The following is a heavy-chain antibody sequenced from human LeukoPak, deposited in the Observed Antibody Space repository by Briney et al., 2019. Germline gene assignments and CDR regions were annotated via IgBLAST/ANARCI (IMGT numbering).Heavy chain of an antibody. D-gene: IGHD3-10*01. CDR1: GFTFSSYS. V-gene: IGHV3-48*02. CDR2: ISGSSSTI. Sequence: PGGSLRLSCVASGFTFSSYSMNWVRQAPGKGLQWVSYISGSSSTIYYADSVRGRFTISRDNAKNSLYLQMNSLRDEDTAVYYCTKGGGSGSYSDYWGQGTLVTVSS. J-gene: IGHJ4*02. CDR3: TKGGGSGSYSDY.